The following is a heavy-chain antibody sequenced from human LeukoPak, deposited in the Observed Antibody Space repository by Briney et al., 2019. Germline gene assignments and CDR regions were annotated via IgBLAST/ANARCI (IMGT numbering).Heavy chain of an antibody. J-gene: IGHJ5*02. D-gene: IGHD3-3*01. CDR1: GGSISSSSYY. CDR2: IFYSGST. CDR3: ARDHSEGGSGYSRFDP. V-gene: IGHV4-39*02. Sequence: SETLSLTCTVSGGSISSSSYYWGWIRQPPGKGLEWIGSIFYSGSTYYNPSLKSRVTISVDTPKNQFSLKLSSVPAADTAVYYCARDHSEGGSGYSRFDPWGQGTLVTVSS.